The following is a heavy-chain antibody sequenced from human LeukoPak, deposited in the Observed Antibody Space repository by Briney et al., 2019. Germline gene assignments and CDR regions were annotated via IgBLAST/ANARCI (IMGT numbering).Heavy chain of an antibody. V-gene: IGHV5-10-1*01. CDR3: ARRDSSGYDPYFDY. J-gene: IGHJ4*02. CDR1: GYSFSTYY. Sequence: GESLKISCKGSGYSFSTYYISWVRQMPGKGLEWMGRIDPSDSYTNYSPSFQGHVTFSTDKSISTAYLQWSSLKASDTAMYYCARRDSSGYDPYFDYWGQGTLVTVSS. CDR2: IDPSDSYT. D-gene: IGHD3-22*01.